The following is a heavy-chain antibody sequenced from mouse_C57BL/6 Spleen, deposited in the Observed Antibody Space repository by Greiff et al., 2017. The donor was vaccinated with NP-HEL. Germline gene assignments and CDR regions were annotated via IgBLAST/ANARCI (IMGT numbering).Heavy chain of an antibody. V-gene: IGHV1-7*01. D-gene: IGHD1-1*01. CDR2: INPSSGYT. CDR3: ARSGIIYYGSPYYFDY. CDR1: GYTFTSYW. J-gene: IGHJ2*01. Sequence: QVHVKQSGAELAKPGASVKLSCKASGYTFTSYWMHWVKQRPGQGLEWIGYINPSSGYTKYNQKFKDKATLTADKSSSTAYMQLSSLTYEDSAVYYCARSGIIYYGSPYYFDYWGQGTTLTVSS.